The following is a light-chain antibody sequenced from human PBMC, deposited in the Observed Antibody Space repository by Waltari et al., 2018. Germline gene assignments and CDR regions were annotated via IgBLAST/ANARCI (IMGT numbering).Light chain of an antibody. J-gene: IGKJ1*01. CDR1: QSLVHTDGNTY. V-gene: IGKV2-30*02. Sequence: DVVMTQSPLSLPVTLGQPASISCRSSQSLVHTDGNTYLSWFHQRPGQSPRRLIYKVSNRYSEVPDRFSGSGSGTDFTLKISRVEAEDVGLYYCMQSTHWPPWTFGQGTKVEIK. CDR2: KVS. CDR3: MQSTHWPPWT.